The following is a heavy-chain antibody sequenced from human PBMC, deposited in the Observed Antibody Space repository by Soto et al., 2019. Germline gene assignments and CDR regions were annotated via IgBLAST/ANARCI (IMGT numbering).Heavy chain of an antibody. V-gene: IGHV1-18*04. J-gene: IGHJ4*02. CDR2: ISAYNGNT. CDR1: GYTFTSYG. D-gene: IGHD2-15*01. Sequence: QVQLVQSGAEVKKPGASVKVSCKASGYTFTSYGISWVRQAPGQGLEWMGWISAYNGNTNYAQKLPGRVTMTTDTSTSTAYMELRSLRSDDTAVYYCAIRAYCSGGSCYSKIIDYWGQGTLVTVSS. CDR3: AIRAYCSGGSCYSKIIDY.